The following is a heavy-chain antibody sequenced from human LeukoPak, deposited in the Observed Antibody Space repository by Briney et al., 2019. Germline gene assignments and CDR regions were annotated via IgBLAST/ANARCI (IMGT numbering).Heavy chain of an antibody. Sequence: PSETLSLTCIVSGGSIRSSSYYWGWIRQPPGKGLEWIGSMYYTGSTYYNPSLKTRVTISVDTSKNQFSLKLSSVTAADTAVYYCARARSGKWGFDYWGQGTLVTVSS. V-gene: IGHV4-39*07. CDR3: ARARSGKWGFDY. CDR1: GGSIRSSSYY. CDR2: MYYTGST. J-gene: IGHJ4*02. D-gene: IGHD1-26*01.